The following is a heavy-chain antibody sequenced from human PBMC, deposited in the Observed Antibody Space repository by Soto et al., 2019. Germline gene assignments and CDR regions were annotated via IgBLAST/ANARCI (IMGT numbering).Heavy chain of an antibody. Sequence: SETLSLTCAVYGGSFSGYYWSWIRQPPGKGLEWIGEINHSGSTNYNPSLKSRVTISVDTSKNQFSLKLSSVTAADTAVYYCARAQTHYDILTGGTYNWFDPWGQGTLVTVSS. CDR3: ARAQTHYDILTGGTYNWFDP. CDR2: INHSGST. J-gene: IGHJ5*02. D-gene: IGHD3-9*01. V-gene: IGHV4-34*01. CDR1: GGSFSGYY.